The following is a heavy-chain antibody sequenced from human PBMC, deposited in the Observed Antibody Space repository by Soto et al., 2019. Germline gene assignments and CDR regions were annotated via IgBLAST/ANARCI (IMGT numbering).Heavy chain of an antibody. CDR2: ISSSGSTI. J-gene: IGHJ4*02. CDR1: GFTFSDYY. CDR3: ARERGNDYDILTGYFDY. D-gene: IGHD3-9*01. V-gene: IGHV3-11*01. Sequence: RGSLRLSCAASGFTFSDYYMSWIRQAPGKGLEWVSYISSSGSTIYYADSVKGRFTISRDNAKNPLYLQMNSLRAEDTAVYYCARERGNDYDILTGYFDYWGQGTLVTVSS.